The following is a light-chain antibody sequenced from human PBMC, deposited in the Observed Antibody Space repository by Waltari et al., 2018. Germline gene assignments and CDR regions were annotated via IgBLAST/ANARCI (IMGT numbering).Light chain of an antibody. V-gene: IGLV2-14*03. Sequence: QSALTQPASVSGSPGQSITTSCTGTFSDVGRYDYVSWYQQHPGKAPKLLIHDVTDRPSGVADRFSGSKSGNTASLTISGLQADDEADYYCTSYTSSTTTPYVFGTGTQVTV. CDR1: FSDVGRYDY. CDR3: TSYTSSTTTPYV. CDR2: DVT. J-gene: IGLJ1*01.